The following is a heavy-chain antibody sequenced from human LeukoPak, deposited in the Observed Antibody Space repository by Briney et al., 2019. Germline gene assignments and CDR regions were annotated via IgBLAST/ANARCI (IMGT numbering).Heavy chain of an antibody. V-gene: IGHV1-69*13. CDR1: GYTFTGYY. J-gene: IGHJ5*02. D-gene: IGHD2-15*01. CDR2: IIPIFGTA. Sequence: EASVKVSCKASGYTFTGYYMHWVRQAPGQGLEWMGGIIPIFGTANYAQKFQGRVTITADESTSTAYMELSSLRSEDTAVYYCARVEVASNWFDPWGQGTLVTVSS. CDR3: ARVEVASNWFDP.